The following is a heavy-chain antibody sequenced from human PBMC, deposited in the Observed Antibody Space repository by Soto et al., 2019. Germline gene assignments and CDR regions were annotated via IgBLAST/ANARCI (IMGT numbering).Heavy chain of an antibody. D-gene: IGHD3-10*01. CDR1: EFNFRSYA. V-gene: IGHV3-23*01. CDR3: AKSGGDYYYCGVDV. CDR2: ISGSGGST. Sequence: GGSKRHPCAASEFNFRSYAMSWVRKDQGKGLEWVSAISGSGGSTYYADSVKGRFTISRDNSKNTLYLQMNSLRAEDTAVYYCAKSGGDYYYCGVDVWVQGTTVTVSS. J-gene: IGHJ6*02.